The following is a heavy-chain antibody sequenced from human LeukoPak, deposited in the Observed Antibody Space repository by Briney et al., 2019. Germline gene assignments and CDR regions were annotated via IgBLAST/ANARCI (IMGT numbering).Heavy chain of an antibody. V-gene: IGHV3-11*01. J-gene: IGHJ6*03. D-gene: IGHD3-10*01. CDR2: ISSSGSTI. Sequence: GGSLRLSCAASGFTLSDYYMSWIRQAPGKGLEWVSYISSSGSTIYYADSVKGRFTISRDNAKNSLYLQMNSLRAEDTAVYYCARDRDYYGSGSYRRGLYYMDVWGKGTTVTISS. CDR3: ARDRDYYGSGSYRRGLYYMDV. CDR1: GFTLSDYY.